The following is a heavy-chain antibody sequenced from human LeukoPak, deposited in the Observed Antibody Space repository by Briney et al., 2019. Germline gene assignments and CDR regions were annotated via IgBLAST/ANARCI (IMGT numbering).Heavy chain of an antibody. CDR1: GGSISSSSYY. Sequence: SETLSLTCTVSGGSISSSSYYWGWIRQPPGKGLEWIGSIYYSGSTYYNPSLKSRVTISVDTSKNQFSLKLSSVTAADTAVYYCARHLGRAGIFGVVTMGTWFDPWGQGTLVTVSS. V-gene: IGHV4-39*01. CDR3: ARHLGRAGIFGVVTMGTWFDP. CDR2: IYYSGST. D-gene: IGHD3-3*01. J-gene: IGHJ5*02.